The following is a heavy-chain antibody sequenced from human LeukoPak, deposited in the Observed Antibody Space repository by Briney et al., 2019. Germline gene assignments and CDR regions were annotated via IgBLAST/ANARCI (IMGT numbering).Heavy chain of an antibody. Sequence: ASVKVSCKASGYTFTSYDTNWVRQATRQGLEWMGWMNPNSGNTGYAQKFQGRVTMTRNTSISTAYMELSSLRSEDTAVYYCARVYSSSWHYYYYGMDVWGQGTTVTVSS. D-gene: IGHD6-13*01. CDR2: MNPNSGNT. J-gene: IGHJ6*02. V-gene: IGHV1-8*01. CDR3: ARVYSSSWHYYYYGMDV. CDR1: GYTFTSYD.